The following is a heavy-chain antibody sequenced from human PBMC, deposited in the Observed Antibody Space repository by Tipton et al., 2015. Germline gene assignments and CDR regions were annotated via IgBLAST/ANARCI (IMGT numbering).Heavy chain of an antibody. CDR2: LSYSGKT. J-gene: IGHJ4*02. CDR1: GGSISNSNYY. Sequence: LRLSCTVPGGSISNSNYYWGWIRQPPGKGLERIGSLSYSGKTDYNPPLRSRVTISVDISKNQFSLRLSTVTAADTAVYYCACQDYDSLTRDYQTVDYWGQGTLVTVSS. V-gene: IGHV4-39*01. D-gene: IGHD3-9*01. CDR3: ACQDYDSLTRDYQTVDY.